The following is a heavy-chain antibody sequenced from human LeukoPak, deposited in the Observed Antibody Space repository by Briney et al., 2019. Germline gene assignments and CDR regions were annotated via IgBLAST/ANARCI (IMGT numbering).Heavy chain of an antibody. J-gene: IGHJ4*02. CDR3: ARELSLLYDSSGYYYFDY. V-gene: IGHV1-69*06. CDR1: GGTFSSYA. Sequence: ASVKVSCKASGGTFSSYAISWVRQAPGQGLEWMGGIIPIFGTANYAQKFQGRVTVTADKSTSTAYMELSSLRSEDTAVYYCARELSLLYDSSGYYYFDYWGQGTLVTVSS. CDR2: IIPIFGTA. D-gene: IGHD3-22*01.